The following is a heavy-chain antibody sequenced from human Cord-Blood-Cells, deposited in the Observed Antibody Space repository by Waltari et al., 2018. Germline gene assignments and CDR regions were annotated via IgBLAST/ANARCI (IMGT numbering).Heavy chain of an antibody. CDR1: GGSISSGGYY. V-gene: IGHV4-31*03. Sequence: QVQLQESGPGLVKPSQTLSLTCTVSGGSISSGGYYWSWIRQHPGKGLEWIGYIYYSGRTYYNPSLTSRVTISVDTSKNQFSLKLSSVTAADTAVYYCARDTPGDAFDIWGQGTMVTVSS. J-gene: IGHJ3*02. CDR2: IYYSGRT. CDR3: ARDTPGDAFDI.